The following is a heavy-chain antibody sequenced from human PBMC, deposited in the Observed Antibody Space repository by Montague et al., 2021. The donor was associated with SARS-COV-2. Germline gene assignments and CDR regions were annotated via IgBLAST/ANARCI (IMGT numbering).Heavy chain of an antibody. J-gene: IGHJ4*02. CDR3: ARLAYCGADCFSGWEIFFDS. V-gene: IGHV4-34*01. CDR2: INHSGSS. CDR1: GGSFSSYY. Sequence: SETLSLTCAVSGGSFSSYYWSWIRQPPGTGLEWIGEINHSGSSXXXPSXXXRVPMSVDTSKNQFSLTLNSVTVADTAVYYCARLAYCGADCFSGWEIFFDSWGQGTLVTVSS. D-gene: IGHD2-21*02.